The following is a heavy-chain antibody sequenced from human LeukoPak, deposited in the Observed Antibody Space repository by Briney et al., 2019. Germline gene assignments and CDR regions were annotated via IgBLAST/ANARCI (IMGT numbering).Heavy chain of an antibody. CDR1: GFTFSSYS. J-gene: IGHJ3*02. CDR2: ISSSSSYI. Sequence: GGSLRLSCAASGFTFSSYSMNWVRQAPGKGLEWVSSISSSSSYIYYADSVKGRFTISRDNAKNSLYLQMNSLRAEDTAVYYCARLTHEGAFDIWGQGTMVTVSS. D-gene: IGHD3-9*01. CDR3: ARLTHEGAFDI. V-gene: IGHV3-21*01.